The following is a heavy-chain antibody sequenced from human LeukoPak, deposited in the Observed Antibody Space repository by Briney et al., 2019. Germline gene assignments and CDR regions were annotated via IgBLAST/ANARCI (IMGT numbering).Heavy chain of an antibody. CDR1: GFTFSSYA. V-gene: IGHV4-34*01. Sequence: GSLRLSCAASGFTFSSYAMNWVRQAPGKGLEWIGEINHSGNTNYNPTLKSRVTISLDKSKKQFSLKLFSVTAADTAVYYCARVSGLNNFDSWGQGTLVTVSS. J-gene: IGHJ4*02. CDR3: ARVSGLNNFDS. CDR2: INHSGNT. D-gene: IGHD1/OR15-1a*01.